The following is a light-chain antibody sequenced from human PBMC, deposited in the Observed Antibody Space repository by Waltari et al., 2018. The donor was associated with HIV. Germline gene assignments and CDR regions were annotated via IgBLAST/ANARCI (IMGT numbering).Light chain of an antibody. CDR3: QQSHGPLWT. J-gene: IGKJ1*01. CDR2: AVS. CDR1: KTISTY. V-gene: IGKV1-39*01. Sequence: DIKMTQSPSPLSASAEDRVTTTSRPSKTISTYLNCYQQKQGEAPKLLIYAVSILQSGVPSRFSGSGSGTECTLTISSLQPEDFATYFCQQSHGPLWTFGQGTKVEV.